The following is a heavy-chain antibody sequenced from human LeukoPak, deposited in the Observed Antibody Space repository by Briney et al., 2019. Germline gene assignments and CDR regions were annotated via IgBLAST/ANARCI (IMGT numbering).Heavy chain of an antibody. CDR2: INSDGSST. D-gene: IGHD1-26*01. Sequence: GGSLRLSCAASGLTFSSYWMHWVRQAPGEGLVWVSRINSDGSSTSYADSVKGRFTISRDNAKNTLYLQMNSLRAEDTAVYHCARGNSGSRSIPFDYWGQGSLVTVSS. V-gene: IGHV3-74*01. J-gene: IGHJ4*02. CDR1: GLTFSSYW. CDR3: ARGNSGSRSIPFDY.